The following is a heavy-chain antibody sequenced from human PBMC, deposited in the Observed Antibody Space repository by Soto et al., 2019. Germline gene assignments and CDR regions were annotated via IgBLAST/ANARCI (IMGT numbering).Heavy chain of an antibody. J-gene: IGHJ6*02. CDR3: ARVMGYYGSGSYKGHYYYYYYGMDV. D-gene: IGHD3-10*01. CDR1: GYTFTSYG. Sequence: QVQLVQSGAEVKKPGASVKVSCKASGYTFTSYGISWVRQAPGQGLEWMGWISAYNGNTNYAQKLQGRVTMTTDTSTSTAYMELRSLRTDDTAVYYCARVMGYYGSGSYKGHYYYYYYGMDVWGQGTTVTVSS. V-gene: IGHV1-18*01. CDR2: ISAYNGNT.